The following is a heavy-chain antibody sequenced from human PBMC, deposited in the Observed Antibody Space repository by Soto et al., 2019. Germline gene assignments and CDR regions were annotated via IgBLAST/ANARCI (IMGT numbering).Heavy chain of an antibody. D-gene: IGHD4-17*01. CDR1: GFTFSNAW. Sequence: PGGSLRLSCAASGFTFSNAWMTWVRQAPGKGLEWVGRIQSKTEGRTTDYAAPVKGRFTISRDDSKNTLYLQMNSLKTEDTAVYFCTTQPMPSVTHFNYSGQGTLVTVSS. V-gene: IGHV3-15*01. CDR2: IQSKTEGRTT. J-gene: IGHJ4*02. CDR3: TTQPMPSVTHFNY.